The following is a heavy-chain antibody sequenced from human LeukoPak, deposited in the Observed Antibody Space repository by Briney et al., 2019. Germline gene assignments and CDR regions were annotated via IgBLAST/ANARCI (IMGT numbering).Heavy chain of an antibody. V-gene: IGHV4-30-4*01. J-gene: IGHJ3*01. Sequence: SQTLSLTCSVSGASISSGDYYWSWIRQPPGKGLEWIGYIYDGGNTYYNPSLKSRVTISVDTSKNQFSLRLRSVTAADTAVYYCVKQWLRSAFDLWGQGTMVTVSS. D-gene: IGHD3-22*01. CDR2: IYDGGNT. CDR3: VKQWLRSAFDL. CDR1: GASISSGDYY.